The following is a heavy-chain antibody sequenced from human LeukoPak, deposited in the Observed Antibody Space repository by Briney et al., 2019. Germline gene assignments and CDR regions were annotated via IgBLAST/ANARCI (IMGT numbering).Heavy chain of an antibody. CDR2: IWYDGSNK. D-gene: IGHD4-17*01. Sequence: GGSLRLSCAASGFTFSNFAMHWVRQAPGKGLEWVAVIWYDGSNKYYADSVKGRFTISRDNSKNTLYLQMNSLTAEDMAVYYCARGVTTVDYWGQGTLVTVSP. CDR3: ARGVTTVDY. V-gene: IGHV3-33*01. CDR1: GFTFSNFA. J-gene: IGHJ4*02.